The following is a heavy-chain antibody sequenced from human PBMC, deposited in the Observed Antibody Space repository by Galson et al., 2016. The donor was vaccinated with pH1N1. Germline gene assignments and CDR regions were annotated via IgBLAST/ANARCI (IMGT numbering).Heavy chain of an antibody. D-gene: IGHD6-19*01. J-gene: IGHJ3*01. Sequence: LSLTCAVYGGSFRGYYWSWIRQPPGKGLEWIGEIDHGERTNYNPSLEGRVALSLDMSKNQISLRLMSVTAADTAVYFCARHSTSGFPTIEVAARRRPFDVWGQGTLVTVSS. CDR3: ARHSTSGFPTIEVAARRRPFDV. V-gene: IGHV4-34*01. CDR2: IDHGERT. CDR1: GGSFRGYY.